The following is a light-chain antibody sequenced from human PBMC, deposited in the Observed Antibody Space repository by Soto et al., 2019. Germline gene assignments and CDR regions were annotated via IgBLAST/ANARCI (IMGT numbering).Light chain of an antibody. CDR3: SSYGGNNNLV. Sequence: QSALTQPPSASGSPGQSVTISCTGTSSDVGSYNYVSWYQQHPNKAPKLMIYEVTKRPSGVPDRFSGSKSGNTASLTVSGLQAEDEADYYCSSYGGNNNLVFGGGTKVTVL. V-gene: IGLV2-8*01. CDR2: EVT. CDR1: SSDVGSYNY. J-gene: IGLJ3*02.